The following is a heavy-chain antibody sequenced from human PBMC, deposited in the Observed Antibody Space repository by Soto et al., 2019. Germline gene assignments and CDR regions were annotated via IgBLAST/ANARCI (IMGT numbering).Heavy chain of an antibody. J-gene: IGHJ5*02. Sequence: SETLSLTCTVSGGSISSGDYYWSWIRQPPGKGLEWIGYIYYSGSTYYNPSLKSRVTISVDTSKNQFSLKLSSVTAADTAVYYCARVPLRNNWFDPWGQGTLVTVSS. CDR1: GGSISSGDYY. CDR2: IYYSGST. CDR3: ARVPLRNNWFDP. V-gene: IGHV4-30-4*01.